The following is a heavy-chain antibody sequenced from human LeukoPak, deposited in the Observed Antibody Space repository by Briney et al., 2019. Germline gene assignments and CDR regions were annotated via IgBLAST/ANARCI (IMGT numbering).Heavy chain of an antibody. CDR1: GFTFSSYS. J-gene: IGHJ6*02. D-gene: IGHD3-3*01. Sequence: GGSLRLSCAASGFTFSSYSMNWVREAPGKGLEWVSSITSSSAYILYADSVKGRFTISRDNSKNTLYLQMNSLRAEDTAVYYCARDPIFGVVIPDVGMDVWGQGTTVTVSS. V-gene: IGHV3-21*04. CDR2: ITSSSAYI. CDR3: ARDPIFGVVIPDVGMDV.